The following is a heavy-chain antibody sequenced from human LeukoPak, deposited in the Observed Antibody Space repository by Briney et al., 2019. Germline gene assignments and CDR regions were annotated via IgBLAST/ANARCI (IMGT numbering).Heavy chain of an antibody. CDR3: ARGGTGAFDI. D-gene: IGHD1-1*01. CDR2: IYYSGST. J-gene: IGHJ3*02. V-gene: IGHV4-59*01. CDR1: GGSIHSYY. Sequence: PSETLSLTCTVSGGSIHSYYWSWIRQPPGKGLEWIGYIYYSGSTNYNPSLKSRVTISVDTSKNQISLKLSSVTAADTAVYFCARGGTGAFDIWGQGTMVTISS.